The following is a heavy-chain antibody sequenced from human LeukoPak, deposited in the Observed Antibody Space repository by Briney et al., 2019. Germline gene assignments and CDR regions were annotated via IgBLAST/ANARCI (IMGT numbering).Heavy chain of an antibody. CDR2: INLRGST. J-gene: IGHJ4*02. Sequence: KPSETLSLTCAVYGGSFNDYYWNWIRQPPGKGLEWIGEINLRGSTTYNPSLKSRVTISLDESKNQFSLKLSSVTAADTAVYYCARLPPLYSSSWYPYTYYFDYWGQGTLVTVSS. CDR1: GGSFNDYY. V-gene: IGHV4-34*01. D-gene: IGHD6-13*01. CDR3: ARLPPLYSSSWYPYTYYFDY.